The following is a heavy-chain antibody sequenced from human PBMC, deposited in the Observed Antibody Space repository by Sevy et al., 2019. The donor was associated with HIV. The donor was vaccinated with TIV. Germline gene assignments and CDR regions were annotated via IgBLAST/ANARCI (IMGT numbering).Heavy chain of an antibody. CDR2: INPNSGGT. D-gene: IGHD3-22*01. Sequence: ASVKVSCKASGYTFTGYYMHWVRQAPGQGLEWMGWINPNSGGTNYAQKFQGRVTMTRATSISTAYMELSRLRSDDTAVYYCARDNYDSSGYYYEYYFDYWGQGTLVTVSS. V-gene: IGHV1-2*02. J-gene: IGHJ4*02. CDR1: GYTFTGYY. CDR3: ARDNYDSSGYYYEYYFDY.